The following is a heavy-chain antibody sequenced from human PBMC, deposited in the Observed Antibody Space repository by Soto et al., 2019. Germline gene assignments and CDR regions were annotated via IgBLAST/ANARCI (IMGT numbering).Heavy chain of an antibody. CDR2: IIPIFRRP. CDR1: GGTFSTSA. Sequence: QVQLEQSGAEVKKPGSSVRVSCKASGGTFSTSAISWVRQAPGQGLEWMGGIIPIFRRPDYAQKFQGRVTVTADESTSTAYMELSGLRSDDTAVYYCERDKDRPQLGGNYYYILDVWGQGTKITVSS. V-gene: IGHV1-69*12. J-gene: IGHJ6*02. D-gene: IGHD3-3*02. CDR3: ERDKDRPQLGGNYYYILDV.